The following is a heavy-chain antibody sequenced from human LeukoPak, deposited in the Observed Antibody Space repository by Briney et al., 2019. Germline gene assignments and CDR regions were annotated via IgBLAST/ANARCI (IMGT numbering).Heavy chain of an antibody. CDR3: AKVMRTGWYPLE. V-gene: IGHV3-23*01. Sequence: GGSLRLSCAASGFTFSYYCMNWVRQAPGKGLEWVSDISGSGGSTYYADSVKGRFTVSRDNSKNTLYLQMSSLRVEDTAVYYCAKVMRTGWYPLEWGQGTLVTVSS. J-gene: IGHJ4*02. D-gene: IGHD6-19*01. CDR1: GFTFSYYC. CDR2: ISGSGGST.